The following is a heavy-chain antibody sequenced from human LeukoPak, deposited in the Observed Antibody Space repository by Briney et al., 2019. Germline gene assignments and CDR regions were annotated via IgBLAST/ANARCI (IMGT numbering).Heavy chain of an antibody. CDR1: GFNFRTYA. Sequence: PGGSLRLSCAASGFNFRTYAMYWVRQAPGKGLEWVAVISYDGSNRYYADSVKGRFTISRDNSKNTLYLQMNSLRAEDTAVYYCAKDGRRYSGYDFETGTRSGFDYWGQGTLVTVSS. D-gene: IGHD5-12*01. CDR3: AKDGRRYSGYDFETGTRSGFDY. V-gene: IGHV3-30*04. J-gene: IGHJ4*02. CDR2: ISYDGSNR.